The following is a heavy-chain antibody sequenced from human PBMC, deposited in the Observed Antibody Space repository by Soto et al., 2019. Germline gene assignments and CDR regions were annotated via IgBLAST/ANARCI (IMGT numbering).Heavy chain of an antibody. CDR2: IDAGNGDT. CDR3: ARDLVNNQYCSGGACRRVGATPHY. J-gene: IGHJ4*02. Sequence: GASVKVSCKPSGYTFSNYAIHWVRQAPGQRLEWMGWIDAGNGDTKYSQNFQGRVAITRDTSARTAFMELSSLRSEDTAIYYCARDLVNNQYCSGGACRRVGATPHYWGQGTQVTVSS. V-gene: IGHV1-3*01. CDR1: GYTFSNYA. D-gene: IGHD2-15*01.